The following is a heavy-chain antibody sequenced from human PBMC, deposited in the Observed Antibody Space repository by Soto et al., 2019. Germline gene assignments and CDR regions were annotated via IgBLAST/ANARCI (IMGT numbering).Heavy chain of an antibody. J-gene: IGHJ4*02. D-gene: IGHD4-4*01. CDR1: GFTFSDYY. V-gene: IGHV3-11*06. CDR3: ARASDFGFHTVTTRYYLDY. CDR2: ISSSSSYT. Sequence: GGSLRLSCAASGFTFSDYYMSWIRQAPGKGLEWVSYISSSSSYTNYADSVKGRFTISRDNAKNSLYLQMNSLRAEDTAVYYCARASDFGFHTVTTRYYLDYWGQGTLVTVSS.